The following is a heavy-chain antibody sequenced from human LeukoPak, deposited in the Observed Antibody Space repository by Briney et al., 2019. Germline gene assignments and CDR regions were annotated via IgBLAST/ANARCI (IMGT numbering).Heavy chain of an antibody. V-gene: IGHV1-8*01. D-gene: IGHD3-22*01. CDR2: MNPNSGNT. CDR1: GYTFTSYD. Sequence: ASVKVSCKASGYTFTSYDINWVRRATGQGLEWMGWMNPNSGNTGYAQKFQGRVTMTRNTSISTAYMELSSLRSEDTAVYYCARVADSSGYHFDYWGQGTLVTVSS. CDR3: ARVADSSGYHFDY. J-gene: IGHJ4*02.